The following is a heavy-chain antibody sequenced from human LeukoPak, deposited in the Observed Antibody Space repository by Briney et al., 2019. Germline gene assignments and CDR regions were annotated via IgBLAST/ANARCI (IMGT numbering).Heavy chain of an antibody. V-gene: IGHV4-34*01. CDR1: GGSFSGYY. CDR3: ARGYYAKAGCLDY. D-gene: IGHD1-26*01. J-gene: IGHJ4*02. Sequence: SETLSLTCAVYGGSFSGYYWSWIRQPPGKGLEWIGEINHSGSTNYNPSLKSRVTISVDTSKNQFSLKLSSVTAADTAVYYCARGYYAKAGCLDYWVQGTLVTVSS. CDR2: INHSGST.